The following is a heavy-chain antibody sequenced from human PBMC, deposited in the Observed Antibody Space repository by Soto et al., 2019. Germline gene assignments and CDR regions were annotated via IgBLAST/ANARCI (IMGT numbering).Heavy chain of an antibody. CDR1: GYTFTSYV. D-gene: IGHD3-22*01. J-gene: IGHJ5*02. V-gene: IGHV1-3*01. CDR3: ARGRITMIGLSWFDP. CDR2: INAGNGNT. Sequence: ASFKVSCKASGYTFTSYVMHWVRQAPGQRLEWMGWINAGNGNTKYSQKFQGRVTITRDTSASTAYMELSSLRSEDTAVYYCARGRITMIGLSWFDPWGQGTLVTVSS.